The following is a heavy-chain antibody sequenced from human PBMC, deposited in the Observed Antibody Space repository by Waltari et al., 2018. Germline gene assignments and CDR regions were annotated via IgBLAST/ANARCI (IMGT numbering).Heavy chain of an antibody. CDR2: ISAYNGNT. J-gene: IGHJ6*02. D-gene: IGHD3-10*01. V-gene: IGHV1-18*01. Sequence: QVQLVQSGAEVKKPGASVKVSCKASGYTFTSYGISWVRPAPGQGLEWMGWISAYNGNTNYAQKLQGRVTMTTDTSTSTAYMELRSLRSDDTAVYYCARGWFRELLSYYYYYGMDVWGQGTTVTVSS. CDR3: ARGWFRELLSYYYYYGMDV. CDR1: GYTFTSYG.